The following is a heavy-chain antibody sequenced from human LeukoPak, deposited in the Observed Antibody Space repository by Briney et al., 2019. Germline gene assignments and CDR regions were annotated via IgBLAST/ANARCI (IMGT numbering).Heavy chain of an antibody. CDR2: IKKDGSEK. CDR3: ARDLSGITGYTYGRGIDY. D-gene: IGHD5-18*01. J-gene: IGHJ4*02. CDR1: GFTFSSHR. V-gene: IGHV3-7*01. Sequence: GGSLRLSCAASGFTFSSHRMSWFRQATGKGLEWVANIKKDGSEKYYVDSVKGRFTISRDNAKTSLYLQMNSLRAEDTAVYYCARDLSGITGYTYGRGIDYWGQGTLVTVSS.